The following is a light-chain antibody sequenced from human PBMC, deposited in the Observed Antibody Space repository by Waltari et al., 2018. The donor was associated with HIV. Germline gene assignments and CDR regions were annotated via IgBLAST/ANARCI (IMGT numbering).Light chain of an antibody. CDR2: WAS. Sequence: DIVMPQSPDSLAVSLGARATVTCTSSRTVLSNRNYLAWYQQKPGQAPKVLIYWASTRAFGVPDRFSGSGSGTDFSLTISRVQADDVAIYYCQQYYTLRSTFGGGTKIEI. CDR3: QQYYTLRST. J-gene: IGKJ4*01. V-gene: IGKV4-1*01. CDR1: RTVLSNRNY.